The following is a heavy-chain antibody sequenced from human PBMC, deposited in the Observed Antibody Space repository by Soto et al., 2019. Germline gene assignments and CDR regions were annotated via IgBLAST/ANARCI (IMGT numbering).Heavy chain of an antibody. D-gene: IGHD6-19*01. CDR3: PRDPSRGGSPLHP. Sequence: EVQLVESGGGLVQPGGSLRLSCAASGFTFSSYTMNWVRQAPGKGLEWVSYISSSSSTRYYADSVKGRFTISRDNAKNSLYRQIGGVRPHNPVVYHWPRDPSRGGSPLHPRRQGTLVPLPS. V-gene: IGHV3-48*01. CDR2: ISSSSSTR. J-gene: IGHJ5*02. CDR1: GFTFSSYT.